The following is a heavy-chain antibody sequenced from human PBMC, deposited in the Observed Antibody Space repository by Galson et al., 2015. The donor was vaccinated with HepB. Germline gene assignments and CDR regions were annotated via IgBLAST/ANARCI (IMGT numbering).Heavy chain of an antibody. Sequence: SLRLSCAASGFTFSSYSMNWVRQAPGKGLEWASYIHKTGSAIHYADSVRGRFTISRDNSMNSLHLQMDSLRAEDTARYYCARDPHSLDYWGQGILVIVSS. V-gene: IGHV3-48*01. CDR3: ARDPHSLDY. J-gene: IGHJ4*02. CDR2: IHKTGSAI. CDR1: GFTFSSYS.